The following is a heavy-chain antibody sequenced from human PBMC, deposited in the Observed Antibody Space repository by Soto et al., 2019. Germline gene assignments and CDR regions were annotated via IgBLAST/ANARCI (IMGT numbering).Heavy chain of an antibody. J-gene: IGHJ3*02. CDR1: GYTFTGYY. CDR3: ARAYDSNGNHAFDI. Sequence: GASVKVSCKASGYTFTGYYMHWVRQAPGQGLEWMGWINPNSGGANYAQKFQGWVTMTRDTSISTAYMELSRLRSDDTAVYYCARAYDSNGNHAFDIWGQGTLVTVSS. CDR2: INPNSGGA. D-gene: IGHD3-22*01. V-gene: IGHV1-2*04.